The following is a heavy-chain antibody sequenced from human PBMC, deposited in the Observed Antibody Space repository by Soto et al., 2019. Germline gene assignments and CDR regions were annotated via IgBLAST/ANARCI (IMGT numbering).Heavy chain of an antibody. J-gene: IGHJ4*02. CDR1: GFTFSSYG. CDR2: ISYDGSNK. CDR3: ANGGYYDY. D-gene: IGHD3-22*01. V-gene: IGHV3-30*18. Sequence: QVQLVESGGGVVQPGRSLRLSCAASGFTFSSYGMHWVRQAPGKGLEWVAVISYDGSNKYYADSVKGRFTISRDNSKNTLYLQMNSLRAEDTAVYYCANGGYYDYWGQGTLVTVS.